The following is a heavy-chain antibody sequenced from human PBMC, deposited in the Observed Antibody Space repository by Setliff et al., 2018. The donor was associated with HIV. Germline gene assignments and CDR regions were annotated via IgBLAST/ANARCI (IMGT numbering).Heavy chain of an antibody. J-gene: IGHJ6*02. V-gene: IGHV3-15*05. CDR3: ARKLRPGHGVDV. D-gene: IGHD3-10*01. CDR1: GFTFSNVW. CDR2: IKSRIDGGSI. Sequence: GGSLRLSCRASGFTFSNVWMNWVRQAPGKGLECVGRIKSRIDGGSIDYAAPVKGRFTISRDNAKNSMDLQMNSLRAEDTAIYYCARKLRPGHGVDVWGQGTTVTVSS.